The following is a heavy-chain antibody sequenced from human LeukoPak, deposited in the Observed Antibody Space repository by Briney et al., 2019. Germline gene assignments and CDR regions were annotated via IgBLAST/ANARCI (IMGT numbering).Heavy chain of an antibody. CDR3: ANGDYGDAFDI. D-gene: IGHD4-17*01. CDR1: GGSISSSSYY. V-gene: IGHV4-39*01. CDR2: IYYSGST. J-gene: IGHJ3*02. Sequence: RSSETLSLTCTVSGGSISSSSYYWGWTRQPPGKGLEWIGSIYYSGSTYYNPSLKSRVTISVDTSKNQFSLKLSSVTAADTAVYYCANGDYGDAFDIWGQGTMVTVSS.